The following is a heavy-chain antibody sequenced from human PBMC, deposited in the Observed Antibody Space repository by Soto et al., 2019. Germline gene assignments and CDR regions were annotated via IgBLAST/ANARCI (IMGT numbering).Heavy chain of an antibody. CDR1: GFSLSTTGVG. J-gene: IGHJ4*02. CDR2: IYWDNDK. Sequence: QITLKESGPTLVKPTQTLTLTCSFSGFSLSTTGVGVGWIRQSPGKDLEWLAIIYWDNDKRYSPSLKSRVTITKETSKNQVVLTETNMDPVDTGTYYCARSLWFGELHWGQGALVNVSS. V-gene: IGHV2-5*02. CDR3: ARSLWFGELH. D-gene: IGHD3-10*01.